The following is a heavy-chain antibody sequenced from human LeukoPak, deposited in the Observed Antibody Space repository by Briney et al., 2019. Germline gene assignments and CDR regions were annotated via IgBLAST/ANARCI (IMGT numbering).Heavy chain of an antibody. CDR1: GGSFSGYY. D-gene: IGHD1-26*01. Sequence: SETLSLTCAVYGGSFSGYYWSWFRQPPGKGLEWIGYIYYSGSTNYNPSLKSRVTISVDTSKNQFSLKLSSVTAADTAVYYCAREVGSYSYAFDIWGQGTMVTVSS. CDR2: IYYSGST. J-gene: IGHJ3*02. CDR3: AREVGSYSYAFDI. V-gene: IGHV4-59*01.